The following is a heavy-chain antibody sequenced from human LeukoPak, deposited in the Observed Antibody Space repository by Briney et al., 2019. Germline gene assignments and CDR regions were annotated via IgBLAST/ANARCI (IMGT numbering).Heavy chain of an antibody. Sequence: PGGALRLSCAASGFTFSSYAMHWVRQAPGKGLEWVAVISYDGSNKYYADSVKGRFTISRDNSKNTLYLQMNSLRAEDTAVYYCARDGVFGEDPGYFDYWCQGTLVTVSS. V-gene: IGHV3-30-3*01. CDR3: ARDGVFGEDPGYFDY. J-gene: IGHJ4*02. D-gene: IGHD2-8*01. CDR2: ISYDGSNK. CDR1: GFTFSSYA.